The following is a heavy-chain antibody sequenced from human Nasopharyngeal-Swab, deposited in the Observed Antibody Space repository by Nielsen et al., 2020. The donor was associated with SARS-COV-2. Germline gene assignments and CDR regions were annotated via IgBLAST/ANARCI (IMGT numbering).Heavy chain of an antibody. Sequence: GGSLRLSCAASGFTFSSYAMSWVLQAPGKGLEWVSAISGSGGSTYYADSVKGRFTISRDNSKNTLYLQMNSLRAEDTAVYYCARQDRVGAYSFDYWGQGTLVTVSS. J-gene: IGHJ4*02. CDR3: ARQDRVGAYSFDY. D-gene: IGHD1-26*01. V-gene: IGHV3-23*01. CDR1: GFTFSSYA. CDR2: ISGSGGST.